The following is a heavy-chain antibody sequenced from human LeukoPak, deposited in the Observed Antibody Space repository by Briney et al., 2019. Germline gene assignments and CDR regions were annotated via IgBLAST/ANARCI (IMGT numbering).Heavy chain of an antibody. CDR1: GLTFSSYS. J-gene: IGHJ4*02. Sequence: GGSLRLSCAASGLTFSSYSMNWVRQAPGKGLEWVSHISSSSSTIYYADSVKGRFTISRDNAKNSLYLQMNSLRAEDTAVYYCARAGFTFSDYFGSFFDYWGQGTLVTVSS. CDR3: ARAGFTFSDYFGSFFDY. CDR2: ISSSSSTI. V-gene: IGHV3-48*01. D-gene: IGHD3-10*01.